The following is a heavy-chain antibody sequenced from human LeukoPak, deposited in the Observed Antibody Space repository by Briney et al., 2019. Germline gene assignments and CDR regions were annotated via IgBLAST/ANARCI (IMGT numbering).Heavy chain of an antibody. CDR1: GASISSYY. CDR2: IYTSGST. J-gene: IGHJ5*02. CDR3: ARHRARFDP. V-gene: IGHV4-4*09. Sequence: PSETLSLTCTVSGASISSYYWSWIRQPPGKGLEWIGYIYTSGSTNYNPSLKSRVTISVDTSKNQFSLKLSSVTAADTAVYYCARHRARFDPWGQGTLVTVSS.